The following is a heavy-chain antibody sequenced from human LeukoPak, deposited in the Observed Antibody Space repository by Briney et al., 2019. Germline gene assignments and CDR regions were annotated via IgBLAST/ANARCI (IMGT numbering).Heavy chain of an antibody. Sequence: PSETLSLTCAVYGGSFSGYYWSWIRQPPGKGLEWIGEINHSGSTNYNPSLKSRVIISVDTSKNQFSLKLSSVTAADTAVYYCAREFRGVIEYYFDYWGQGTLVTVSS. CDR1: GGSFSGYY. J-gene: IGHJ4*02. CDR2: INHSGST. V-gene: IGHV4-34*01. CDR3: AREFRGVIEYYFDY. D-gene: IGHD3-16*02.